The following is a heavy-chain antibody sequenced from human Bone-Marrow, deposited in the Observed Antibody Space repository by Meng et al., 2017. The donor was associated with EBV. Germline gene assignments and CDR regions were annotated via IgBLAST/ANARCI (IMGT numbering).Heavy chain of an antibody. J-gene: IGHJ4*02. CDR1: GYTFTGHY. Sequence: QVQLVQSGAEVKKPGASVKVSCKASGYTFTGHYMHWVRQAPGQGLEWMGRIDPNSGGADYAQKFQGGVTMTRDTSISTFYMELSRLTSDDTAVYFCARASDYGNDLDYWGQGTLVTGSS. CDR2: IDPNSGGA. CDR3: ARASDYGNDLDY. D-gene: IGHD4-11*01. V-gene: IGHV1-2*06.